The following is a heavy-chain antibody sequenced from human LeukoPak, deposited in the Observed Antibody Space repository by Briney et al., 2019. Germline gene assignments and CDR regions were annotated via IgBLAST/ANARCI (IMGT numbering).Heavy chain of an antibody. V-gene: IGHV5-51*01. CDR2: IYPGDSDI. CDR3: ATRSDGYSQFDF. CDR1: GYNFTSYW. Sequence: GEPLKISCKASGYNFTSYWIGWVRQIPGKGLEWMGIIYPGDSDIRYSPSFQGQVTISADKSVSTAYLQWSSLKASDSAIYYCATRSDGYSQFDFWGQGTLVTVSS. J-gene: IGHJ4*02. D-gene: IGHD5-24*01.